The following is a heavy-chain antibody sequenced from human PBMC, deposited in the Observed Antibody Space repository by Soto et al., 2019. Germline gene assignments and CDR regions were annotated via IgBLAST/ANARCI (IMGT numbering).Heavy chain of an antibody. D-gene: IGHD2-2*01. Sequence: QVQLVQSGAEVKKPGASVKVSCKASGYTFTSYGISWVRQAPGQGLEWMGWISAYNGNTNYAQKLQGRVTMTTDTSTITAYMELRSLRSDDTAVYYCALVPAAFDDYYYGMDVWGQGTTVTVSS. V-gene: IGHV1-18*04. CDR2: ISAYNGNT. CDR1: GYTFTSYG. J-gene: IGHJ6*02. CDR3: ALVPAAFDDYYYGMDV.